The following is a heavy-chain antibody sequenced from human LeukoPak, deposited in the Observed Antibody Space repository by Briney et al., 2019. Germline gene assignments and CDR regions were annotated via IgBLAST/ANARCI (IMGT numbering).Heavy chain of an antibody. J-gene: IGHJ3*02. Sequence: GASVTVSCKASGYTFNSYGISWVRQAPGQGLEWMGWISAYNGNTNYAQKLQGRVTMTTDTSTSTAYMELRSLRSDDTAVYYCARRYCSSTSCYDAFDIWGQGTMVTVSS. V-gene: IGHV1-18*01. CDR1: GYTFNSYG. D-gene: IGHD2-2*01. CDR2: ISAYNGNT. CDR3: ARRYCSSTSCYDAFDI.